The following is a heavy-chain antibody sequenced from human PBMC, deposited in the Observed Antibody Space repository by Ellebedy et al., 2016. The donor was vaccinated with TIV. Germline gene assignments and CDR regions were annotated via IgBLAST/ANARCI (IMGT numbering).Heavy chain of an antibody. Sequence: PGESLKISCAASRFTFSASGMTWARQAPGKGLEWVSGISSGGITYYTDSVRGRFTISRDNSKNTLYLQMNSLRAEDTATYYCVKGSGTMDVWGQGTTVTVSS. V-gene: IGHV3-23*01. D-gene: IGHD1-1*01. CDR1: RFTFSASG. J-gene: IGHJ6*02. CDR3: VKGSGTMDV. CDR2: ISSGGIT.